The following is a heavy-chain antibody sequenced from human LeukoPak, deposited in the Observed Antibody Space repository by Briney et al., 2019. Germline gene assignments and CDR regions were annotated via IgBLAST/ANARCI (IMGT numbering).Heavy chain of an antibody. D-gene: IGHD2-15*01. Sequence: SETLSLTCAVYGGSFSGYYWSWIRQPPGKGVEWIGEINHSGSTNYNPSLKSRVTISVDTSKNQFSLKLSSVTAADTAVYYCARTGYCSGGSCYGLSYWGQGTLVTVSS. V-gene: IGHV4-34*01. J-gene: IGHJ4*02. CDR1: GGSFSGYY. CDR2: INHSGST. CDR3: ARTGYCSGGSCYGLSY.